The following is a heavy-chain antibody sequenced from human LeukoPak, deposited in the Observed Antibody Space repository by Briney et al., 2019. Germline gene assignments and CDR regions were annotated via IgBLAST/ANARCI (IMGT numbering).Heavy chain of an antibody. CDR1: GGSISSYY. J-gene: IGHJ4*02. Sequence: SETLSLTCTVSGGSISSYYWSWIRQPPGKGLEWIGYIYYSGSTNYNPSLKSRVTISVDTSKNQFPLKLSSVTAADTAVYYCARISAGTHRGNYFDYWGQGTLVTVSS. D-gene: IGHD1-1*01. CDR3: ARISAGTHRGNYFDY. CDR2: IYYSGST. V-gene: IGHV4-59*01.